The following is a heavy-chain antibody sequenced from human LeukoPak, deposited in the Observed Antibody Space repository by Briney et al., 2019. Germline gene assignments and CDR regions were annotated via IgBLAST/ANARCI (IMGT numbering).Heavy chain of an antibody. Sequence: ASVKVSCKASGGTFSSYAISWVRQAPGQGLEWMGWISAYNGNTNYAQRLQGRVTMTTDTSTSTAYMELRSLRSDDTAVYYCARGTSTVTTSFGYYYGMDVWGQGTTVTVSS. CDR1: GGTFSSYA. D-gene: IGHD4-11*01. V-gene: IGHV1-18*01. CDR3: ARGTSTVTTSFGYYYGMDV. CDR2: ISAYNGNT. J-gene: IGHJ6*02.